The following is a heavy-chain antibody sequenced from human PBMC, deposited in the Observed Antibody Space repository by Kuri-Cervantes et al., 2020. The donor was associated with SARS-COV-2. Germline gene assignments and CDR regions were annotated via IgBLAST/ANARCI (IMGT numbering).Heavy chain of an antibody. D-gene: IGHD3-10*01. CDR1: GYSFTSYW. J-gene: IGHJ4*02. V-gene: IGHV5-51*01. CDR2: IYPGDSDT. CDR3: ARDYYGSGSYYPVY. Sequence: GGSLRLSCKGSGYSFTSYWIGWVRQMPGKGLEWMGIIYPGDSDTRYSPSFQGQVTISADKSISTAYMELSRLRSDDTAVYYCARDYYGSGSYYPVYWGQGTLVTVSS.